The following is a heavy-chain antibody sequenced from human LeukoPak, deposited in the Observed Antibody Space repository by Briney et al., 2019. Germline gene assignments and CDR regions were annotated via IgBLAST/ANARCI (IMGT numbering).Heavy chain of an antibody. Sequence: GGSLRLSCAASGFTFSNSGMHWVRQAPGKGLEWVALIWSDGSKKYYADSVEGRFSISRDNSKNTLYLQMDSLRAEDTAVYYCGRGVYSPRDYWGQGTLVTVSS. V-gene: IGHV3-33*01. J-gene: IGHJ4*02. D-gene: IGHD5-18*01. CDR3: GRGVYSPRDY. CDR1: GFTFSNSG. CDR2: IWSDGSKK.